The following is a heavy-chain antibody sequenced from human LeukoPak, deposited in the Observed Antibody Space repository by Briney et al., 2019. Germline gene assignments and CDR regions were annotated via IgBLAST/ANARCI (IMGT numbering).Heavy chain of an antibody. CDR3: ARDPGTTYRDWYFDL. CDR1: GFTFINYA. Sequence: GGSLRLSCAASGFTFINYAMSWVRQAPGRGLQWVSAISGSGGSTFYADSVKGRFTISRDNAKNTLYLQMSSLRADDTSVYFCARDPGTTYRDWYFDLWGPGTLVTVSS. J-gene: IGHJ2*01. V-gene: IGHV3-23*01. D-gene: IGHD4-11*01. CDR2: ISGSGGST.